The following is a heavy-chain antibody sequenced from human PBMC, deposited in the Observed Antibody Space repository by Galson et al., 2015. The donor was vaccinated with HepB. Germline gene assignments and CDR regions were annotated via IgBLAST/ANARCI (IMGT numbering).Heavy chain of an antibody. CDR2: IYYRGTT. Sequence: ETLSLTCTVSGGSISSSSYYWGWIRQPPGKGLEWIGSIYYRGTTYYNPSLKSRLTISVDTSRNQFSLKLSSVTAADTAVYYCARLTPSLSYWGQGTLVTVSS. V-gene: IGHV4-39*01. J-gene: IGHJ4*02. CDR1: GGSISSSSYY. CDR3: ARLTPSLSY.